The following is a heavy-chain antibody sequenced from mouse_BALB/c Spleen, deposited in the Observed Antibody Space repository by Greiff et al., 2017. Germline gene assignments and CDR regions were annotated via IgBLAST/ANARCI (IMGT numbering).Heavy chain of an antibody. V-gene: IGHV5-6*01. Sequence: VQLKESGGDLVKPGGSLKLSCAASGFTFSSYGMSWVRQTPDKRLEWVATISSGGSYTYYPDSVKGRFTISRDNAKNTLYLQMSSLKSEDTAMYYCARHDYYGSSSDFDYWGQGTTLTVSS. CDR2: ISSGGSYT. CDR1: GFTFSSYG. D-gene: IGHD1-1*01. J-gene: IGHJ2*01. CDR3: ARHDYYGSSSDFDY.